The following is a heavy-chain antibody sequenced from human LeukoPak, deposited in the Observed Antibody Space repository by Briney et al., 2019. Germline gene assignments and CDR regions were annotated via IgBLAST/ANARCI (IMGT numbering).Heavy chain of an antibody. Sequence: TPSEPLPLTFTPPVAPITTIIHTGGWFRHPPGKGLEGFAGIYKTGSTFYNPSLKSRVTISVDTSKNQFSLNLRSVTAADTAVYYCARHEHGGHGDPNWFDPWGQGTLVTVSS. CDR1: VAPITTIIHT. CDR3: ARHEHGGHGDPNWFDP. D-gene: IGHD4-17*01. CDR2: IYKTGST. J-gene: IGHJ5*02. V-gene: IGHV4-39*01.